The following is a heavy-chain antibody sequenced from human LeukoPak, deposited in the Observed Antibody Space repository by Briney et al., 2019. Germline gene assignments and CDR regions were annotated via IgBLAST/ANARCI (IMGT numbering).Heavy chain of an antibody. J-gene: IGHJ4*02. CDR2: ISSSSSYI. V-gene: IGHV3-21*01. CDR1: GFTFSSYS. D-gene: IGHD4-17*01. Sequence: PGGSLRLSCAASGFTFSSYSMTWVRQAPGKGLEWVSSISSSSSYIYYADSVKGRFTISRDNAKNSLYLQMNSLRAEDTAVYYCARVKLRFPIDYWGQGTLVTVSS. CDR3: ARVKLRFPIDY.